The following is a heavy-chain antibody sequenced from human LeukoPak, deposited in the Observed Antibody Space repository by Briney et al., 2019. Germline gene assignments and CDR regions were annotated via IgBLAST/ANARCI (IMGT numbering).Heavy chain of an antibody. D-gene: IGHD3-10*01. Sequence: PGGSLRLSCAASGFSFSTYSMNWVRQAPGKGLEWVSAISSTSSHIYYADSVKGRFTISRDNAKNSLYLQMNSLRVEDTAVYYCARDGSGSGSPFDPWGQGTLVTVSS. CDR3: ARDGSGSGSPFDP. J-gene: IGHJ5*02. CDR1: GFSFSTYS. CDR2: ISSTSSHI. V-gene: IGHV3-21*01.